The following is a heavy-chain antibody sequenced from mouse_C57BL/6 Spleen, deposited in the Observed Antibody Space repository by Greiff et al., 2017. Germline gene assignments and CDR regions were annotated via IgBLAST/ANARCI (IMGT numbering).Heavy chain of an antibody. CDR1: GFTFSSYA. CDR2: ISDGGSYT. J-gene: IGHJ1*03. V-gene: IGHV5-4*01. CDR3: ARDDRDDGYYGWYFDV. D-gene: IGHD2-3*01. Sequence: EVQLVESGGGLVKPGGSLKLSCAASGFTFSSYAMSWVRQTPEKRLEWVATISDGGSYTYYPDNVKGRFTISRDNAKNNLYLQMSHLKSEDTAMYYCARDDRDDGYYGWYFDVWGTGTTVTVSS.